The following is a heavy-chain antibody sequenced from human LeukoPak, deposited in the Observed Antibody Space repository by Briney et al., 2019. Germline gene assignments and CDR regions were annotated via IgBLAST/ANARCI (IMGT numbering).Heavy chain of an antibody. CDR3: ARDMGIAAAGNYDY. CDR1: GGTFSIYA. J-gene: IGHJ4*02. V-gene: IGHV1-69*13. CDR2: IIPIFGTA. D-gene: IGHD6-13*01. Sequence: ASVKVSCTVSGGTFSIYAISWVRQAPGQGLEWMGGIIPIFGTANYAQKFQGRVTITADESTSTAYMELSSLRSKDTAVYYCARDMGIAAAGNYDYWGQGTLVTVSS.